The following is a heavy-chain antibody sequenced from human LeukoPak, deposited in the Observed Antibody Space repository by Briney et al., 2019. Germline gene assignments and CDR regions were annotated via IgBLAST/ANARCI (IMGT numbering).Heavy chain of an antibody. CDR1: GYTFTGYY. D-gene: IGHD2-2*02. CDR2: INPNSGGT. CDR3: ARALGERYCSSTSCYIDY. Sequence: ASVKVSCKASGYTFTGYYMHWVRQAPGQGLEWMGRINPNSGGTNYAQKFQGRVTMTRDTSISTAYMELSRLRSDDTAVYYCARALGERYCSSTSCYIDYWGQGTLVTVSS. J-gene: IGHJ4*02. V-gene: IGHV1-2*06.